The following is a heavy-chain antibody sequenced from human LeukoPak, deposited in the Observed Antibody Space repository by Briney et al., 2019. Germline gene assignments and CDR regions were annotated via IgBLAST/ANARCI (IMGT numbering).Heavy chain of an antibody. CDR2: ISGSGGST. CDR1: GFTFSSYA. D-gene: IGHD2-21*02. V-gene: IGHV3-23*01. CDR3: AKVVTSLYYFDY. Sequence: QPGGSLGLSCAASGFTFSSYAMSWVRQAPGKGLEWVSAISGSGGSTYYADSVKGRFTISRDNSKNTLYLQMNSLRAEDTAVYYCAKVVTSLYYFDYWGQGTLVTVSS. J-gene: IGHJ4*02.